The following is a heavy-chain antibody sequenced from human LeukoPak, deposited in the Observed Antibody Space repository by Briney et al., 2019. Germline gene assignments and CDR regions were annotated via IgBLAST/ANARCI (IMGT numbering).Heavy chain of an antibody. CDR2: IYYSGYT. V-gene: IGHV4-61*08. CDR1: GGSISSGGYY. D-gene: IGHD3-10*01. Sequence: SETLSLNCTVSGGSISSGGYYWSWIRQPPGKGLEWIGCIYYSGYTNYKSSLKSRVTISVDTSKNQFSLKLSSVTAADTAVYYCARTTMVRGTYYMDVWGKGTTVTVSS. CDR3: ARTTMVRGTYYMDV. J-gene: IGHJ6*03.